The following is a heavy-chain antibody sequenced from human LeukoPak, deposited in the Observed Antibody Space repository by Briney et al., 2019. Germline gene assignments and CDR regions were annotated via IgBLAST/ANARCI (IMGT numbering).Heavy chain of an antibody. CDR3: ASRGYSYGPEY. Sequence: GGSLRLSCAASGFAFSSYAMSWVRQAPGKGLEWVSAISGSGGSTYYADSVKGRFTISRDNSKNTLYLQMNSLRAEDTAVYYCASRGYSYGPEYWGQGTLVTVSS. CDR1: GFAFSSYA. V-gene: IGHV3-23*01. J-gene: IGHJ4*02. CDR2: ISGSGGST. D-gene: IGHD5-18*01.